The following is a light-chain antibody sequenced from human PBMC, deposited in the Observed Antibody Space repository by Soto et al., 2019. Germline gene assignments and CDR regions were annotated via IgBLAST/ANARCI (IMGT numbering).Light chain of an antibody. Sequence: DIQMTQSPSSLSASVGDRVTITCRASQSISSYLNWYQQKPGKAPKLLIYAASSLQSGVPSRFRGSGSGTDFTLTISSLQPEDFATYYCQQSYSTPVTFGQGTKVDI. CDR3: QQSYSTPVT. CDR1: QSISSY. J-gene: IGKJ1*01. V-gene: IGKV1-39*01. CDR2: AAS.